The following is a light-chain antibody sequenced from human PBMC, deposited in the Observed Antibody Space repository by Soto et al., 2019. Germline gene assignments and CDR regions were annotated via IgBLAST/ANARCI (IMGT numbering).Light chain of an antibody. CDR2: DVS. CDR1: SSDVGGYNY. V-gene: IGLV2-14*01. Sequence: QSALTQPASVSGSPGQSITISCTGTSSDVGGYNYVSWYQQHPGKAPKLMIYDVSNRPSGVSNRCSGSKSGNTASLPISGLQAEDDADYYCSSYSSSSTLVFGGGTKLTVL. J-gene: IGLJ2*01. CDR3: SSYSSSSTLV.